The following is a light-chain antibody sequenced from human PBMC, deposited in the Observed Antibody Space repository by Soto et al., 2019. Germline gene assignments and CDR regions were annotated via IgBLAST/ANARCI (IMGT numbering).Light chain of an antibody. V-gene: IGKV1-9*01. Sequence: QLTHSPSCLCASVGEGVTITCRARQGVXRYFACYQQKPGKAPKVLSXDESTLQSGVASRFKGSGSGKDFTLIISSLQPEYFVTSYCQQLNRYLPRTFGQGTRLEIK. J-gene: IGKJ5*01. CDR1: QGVXRY. CDR3: QQLNRYLPRT. CDR2: DES.